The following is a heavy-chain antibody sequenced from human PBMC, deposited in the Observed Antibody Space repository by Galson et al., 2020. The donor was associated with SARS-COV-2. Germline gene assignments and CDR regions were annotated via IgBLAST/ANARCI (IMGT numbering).Heavy chain of an antibody. D-gene: IGHD2-15*01. V-gene: IGHV3-21*01. Sequence: GGSLRLSCAASGFTFSSYSMNWVRQAPGKGLEWVSSISSSSSYIYYADSVKGRFTIARDNAKNSLYLQMNSLRAEDTAVYYCARANQFGLVVAATPVFWCQGTLVTVSS. J-gene: IGHJ1*01. CDR1: GFTFSSYS. CDR3: ARANQFGLVVAATPVF. CDR2: ISSSSSYI.